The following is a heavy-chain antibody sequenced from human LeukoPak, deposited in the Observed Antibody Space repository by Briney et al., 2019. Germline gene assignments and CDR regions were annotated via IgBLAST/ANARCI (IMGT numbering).Heavy chain of an antibody. CDR2: INSVGSST. J-gene: IGHJ4*02. V-gene: IGHV3-74*01. Sequence: GGSLRLSCAASGFTFSSYGMNWVRQAPGKGLVWVSRINSVGSSTSSADSVKGRFTISRDNAKNTLYLQMNSLRAEDTAVYYCARDFDRYYFDYWGQGTLVTVSS. D-gene: IGHD3-9*01. CDR3: ARDFDRYYFDY. CDR1: GFTFSSYG.